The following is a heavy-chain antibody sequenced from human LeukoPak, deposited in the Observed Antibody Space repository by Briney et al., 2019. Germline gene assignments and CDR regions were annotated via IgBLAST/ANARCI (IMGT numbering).Heavy chain of an antibody. CDR1: GFTFSSYA. CDR2: ISGSGGST. V-gene: IGHV3-23*01. Sequence: PGGSLRLSCAASGFTFSSYAMSWVRQAPGKGLEWVSAISGSGGSTYYADSVKGRFTNSRDNSKNTLYLQMNSLRAEDTAVYYCAKDPRRATVTINWFDPWGQGTLVTVSS. CDR3: AKDPRRATVTINWFDP. J-gene: IGHJ5*02. D-gene: IGHD4-17*01.